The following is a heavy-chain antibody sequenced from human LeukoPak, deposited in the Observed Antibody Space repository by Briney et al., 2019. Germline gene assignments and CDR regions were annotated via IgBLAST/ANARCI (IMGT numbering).Heavy chain of an antibody. V-gene: IGHV3-23*01. CDR3: AKVSGGGLYYDGMDV. CDR1: GFTFSSYT. CDR2: ISGSGGTT. J-gene: IGHJ6*02. Sequence: GGSLRLSCAASGFTFSSYTMSWVRQAPGKGLEWVSVISGSGGTTYYADSVKGRFTISRDSSKNTLYLQMNSLRAEDTAVYYCAKVSGGGLYYDGMDVWGQGTTVTVSS. D-gene: IGHD1-14*01.